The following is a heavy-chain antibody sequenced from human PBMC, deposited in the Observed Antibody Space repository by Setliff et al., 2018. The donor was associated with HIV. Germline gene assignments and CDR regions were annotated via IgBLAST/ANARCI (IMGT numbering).Heavy chain of an antibody. CDR3: ARSFWGLGRNSGSDI. J-gene: IGHJ3*02. CDR2: IQYDGSEN. Sequence: GSLRLSCAASGLTFRNNGFHWVRXAXGKGLXWVASIQYDGSENSYVDSVKVRFTISREXDKNSLYLQMNSLRAEDTAVYYCARSFWGLGRNSGSDIWGQGTMVTVSS. V-gene: IGHV3-30*02. D-gene: IGHD3-16*01. CDR1: GLTFRNNG.